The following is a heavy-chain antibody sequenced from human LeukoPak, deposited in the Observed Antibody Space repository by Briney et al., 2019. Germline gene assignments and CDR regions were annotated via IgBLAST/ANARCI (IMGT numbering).Heavy chain of an antibody. J-gene: IGHJ4*02. CDR2: IYYSGST. CDR3: ARGRGGLHY. V-gene: IGHV4-59*01. Sequence: SETLSLTCAVYGGSFSGYYWSWIRQPPGNGLEWIGFIYYSGSTNYNPSLKSRVTISADTSKNHFSLKLSSVTAADTAVYYCARGRGGLHYWGQGTLVTVSS. CDR1: GGSFSGYY.